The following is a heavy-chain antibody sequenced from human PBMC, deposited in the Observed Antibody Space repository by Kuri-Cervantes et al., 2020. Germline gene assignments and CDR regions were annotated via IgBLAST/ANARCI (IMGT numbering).Heavy chain of an antibody. CDR2: ISGSGASS. D-gene: IGHD6-13*01. CDR3: ARERRIAEDAFDI. CDR1: GFTFSSYA. Sequence: GESLKISCAASGFTFSSYAMSWARQAPGKGLEWVSAISGSGASSFYADSVKGRFTISRDNSKNTLYLQMNSLRAEDTAVYYCARERRIAEDAFDIWGQGTMVTVSS. J-gene: IGHJ3*02. V-gene: IGHV3-23*01.